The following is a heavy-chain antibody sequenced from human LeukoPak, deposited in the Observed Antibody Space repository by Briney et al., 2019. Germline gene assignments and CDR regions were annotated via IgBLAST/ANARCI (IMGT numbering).Heavy chain of an antibody. Sequence: PGGSLRLSCAASGFTFSSYAMGWVRQAPGKGLEWVSVISGSGGSTYYADSVKGRFTISRDNAKNSLYLQMNSLRAEDTAVYYCASAYDSSGYYPNEYYFDYWGQGTLVTVSS. D-gene: IGHD3-22*01. CDR1: GFTFSSYA. V-gene: IGHV3-23*01. J-gene: IGHJ4*02. CDR2: ISGSGGST. CDR3: ASAYDSSGYYPNEYYFDY.